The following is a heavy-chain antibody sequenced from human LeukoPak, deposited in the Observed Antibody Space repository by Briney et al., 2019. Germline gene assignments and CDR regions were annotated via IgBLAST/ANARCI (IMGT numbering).Heavy chain of an antibody. D-gene: IGHD5-18*01. CDR1: GDSISSYY. V-gene: IGHV4-59*08. CDR2: IYYSGST. Sequence: SETLSLTCTVSGDSISSYYWSWIRQPPGKGLEWIGYIYYSGSTNYNPSLKSRVTISVDTSKNQFSLKLSSVTAADTAVYYCARHAARGYSYGYHYYYYYYMDVWGKGTTVTVSS. CDR3: ARHAARGYSYGYHYYYYYYMDV. J-gene: IGHJ6*03.